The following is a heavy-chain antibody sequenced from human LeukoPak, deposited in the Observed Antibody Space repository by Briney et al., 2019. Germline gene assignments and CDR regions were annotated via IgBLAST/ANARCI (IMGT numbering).Heavy chain of an antibody. D-gene: IGHD3-10*01. CDR2: IYYSGST. Sequence: NTSETLSLTCTVSGGSISSYYWSWIRQPPGKGLEWIGYIYYSGSTNYNPSLKSRVTISVDMSKNQFSLKLSSVTAADTAVYYCARKGSYTNWFDPWGQGTLVTVSS. CDR1: GGSISSYY. V-gene: IGHV4-59*01. CDR3: ARKGSYTNWFDP. J-gene: IGHJ5*02.